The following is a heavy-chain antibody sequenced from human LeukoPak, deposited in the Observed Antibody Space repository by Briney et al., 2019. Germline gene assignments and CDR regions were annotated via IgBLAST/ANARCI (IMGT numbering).Heavy chain of an antibody. Sequence: ASVKVSCKASGYTFTSYDINWVRQATGQGLEWMGWMNPNSGNTGYAQKFQGRVTMTRNTSISTAYMELSSLRSEDTAVYYCARVNTMIVVVITTGYNWFDPWGQGTLVTVSS. V-gene: IGHV1-8*01. CDR2: MNPNSGNT. D-gene: IGHD3-22*01. J-gene: IGHJ5*02. CDR1: GYTFTSYD. CDR3: ARVNTMIVVVITTGYNWFDP.